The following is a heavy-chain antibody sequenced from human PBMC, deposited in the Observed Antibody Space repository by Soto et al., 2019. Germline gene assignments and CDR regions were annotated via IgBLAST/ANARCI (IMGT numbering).Heavy chain of an antibody. CDR1: GFTFSIYA. CDR3: ATGRQMGY. D-gene: IGHD7-27*01. J-gene: IGHJ4*02. Sequence: DVQVLESGGDLVQPGESLRLSCAASGFTFSIYAMTWVRQAPGKWLEWVSTMSGSGDSIYYADSVKGRFTISRDNSKNTLYLQMNSLRADDWAVYYCATGRQMGYWGQGTLVIVSS. CDR2: MSGSGDSI. V-gene: IGHV3-23*01.